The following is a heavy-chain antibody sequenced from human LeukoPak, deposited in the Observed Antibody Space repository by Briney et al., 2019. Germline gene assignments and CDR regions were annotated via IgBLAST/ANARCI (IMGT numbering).Heavy chain of an antibody. CDR3: ARVQFQWFDP. Sequence: GGSLRLSCAASGFTFSSYGMNWVRQAPGKGLEWVSYISSSGSTIYYADSVKGRFTIARDNSKKTLSLQMNNLRVEDTAVYYCARVQFQWFDPWGQGTLVTVSS. V-gene: IGHV3-48*03. CDR2: ISSSGSTI. CDR1: GFTFSSYG. J-gene: IGHJ5*02. D-gene: IGHD6-19*01.